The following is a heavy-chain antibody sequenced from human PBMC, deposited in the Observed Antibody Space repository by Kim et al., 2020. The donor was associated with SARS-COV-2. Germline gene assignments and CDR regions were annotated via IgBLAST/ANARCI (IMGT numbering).Heavy chain of an antibody. CDR3: AKDRTLYYDLWSGYDRPRDGMDV. CDR2: ISGSGGST. J-gene: IGHJ6*02. Sequence: GGSLRLSCAASGFTFSSYAMSWVRQAPGKGLEWVSAISGSGGSTYYADSVKGRFTISRDNSKNTLYLQMNSLRAEDTAVYYCAKDRTLYYDLWSGYDRPRDGMDVWGQGTTVTVSS. D-gene: IGHD3-3*01. CDR1: GFTFSSYA. V-gene: IGHV3-23*01.